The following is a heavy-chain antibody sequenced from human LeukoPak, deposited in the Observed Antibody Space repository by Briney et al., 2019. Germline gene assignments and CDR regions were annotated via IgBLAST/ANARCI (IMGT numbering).Heavy chain of an antibody. CDR2: IIPILGIA. Sequence: SVKVSCKASGGTFSSYAISWVRQAPGRGLEWMGRIIPILGIANYAQKFQGRVTITADKSTSTAYMELSSLRSEDTAVYYCARDRIYYYGSGSYYKFDYWGQGTLVTVSS. V-gene: IGHV1-69*04. J-gene: IGHJ4*02. CDR3: ARDRIYYYGSGSYYKFDY. D-gene: IGHD3-10*01. CDR1: GGTFSSYA.